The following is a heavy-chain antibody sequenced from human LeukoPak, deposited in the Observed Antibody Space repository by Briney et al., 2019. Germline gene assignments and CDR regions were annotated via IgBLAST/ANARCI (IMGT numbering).Heavy chain of an antibody. CDR2: IYPGDSDT. V-gene: IGHV5-51*01. Sequence: GESLKISCKGSGYSFTSYWIGWVRQMPGKGLEWVGIIYPGDSDTRYSPSFQGQVTISADKSISTAYLQWSSLKASDTAMYYCARQSQQWLVRGGFDYWGQGTLVTVSS. CDR1: GYSFTSYW. D-gene: IGHD6-19*01. J-gene: IGHJ4*02. CDR3: ARQSQQWLVRGGFDY.